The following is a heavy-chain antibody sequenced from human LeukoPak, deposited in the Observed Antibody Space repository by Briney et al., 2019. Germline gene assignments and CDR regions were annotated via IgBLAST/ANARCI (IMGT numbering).Heavy chain of an antibody. CDR3: VRAIRTTVTSFWFDP. CDR2: IYSGGST. CDR1: GFTFSNAW. J-gene: IGHJ5*02. V-gene: IGHV3-53*01. D-gene: IGHD4-17*01. Sequence: QPGGSLRLSCAASGFTFSNAWMSWVRQAPGKGLEWVSVIYSGGSTYYADSVKGRFTISRDNSKNTLYLQMNSLRAEDTAVYYCVRAIRTTVTSFWFDPWGQGTLVTVSS.